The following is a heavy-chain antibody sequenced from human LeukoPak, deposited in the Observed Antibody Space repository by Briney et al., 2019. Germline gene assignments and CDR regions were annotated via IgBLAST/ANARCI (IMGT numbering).Heavy chain of an antibody. J-gene: IGHJ6*02. CDR1: GFTVSSYY. Sequence: GGSLRLSCAASGFTVSSYYMTWVRQAPGKGLEWVSVMYSGGSTYYADSVKGRVAISRDNSQNTVFLQMNSVRVEDTAVYYCAKSFMVRGVINYYYYGMDVWGQGTTVTVSS. CDR2: MYSGGST. CDR3: AKSFMVRGVINYYYYGMDV. V-gene: IGHV3-66*01. D-gene: IGHD3-10*01.